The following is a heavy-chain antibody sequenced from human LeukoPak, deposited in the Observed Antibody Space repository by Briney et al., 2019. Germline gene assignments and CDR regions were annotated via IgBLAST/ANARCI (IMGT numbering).Heavy chain of an antibody. V-gene: IGHV1-69*13. CDR1: GGTFSSYA. D-gene: IGHD2-2*01. CDR3: ARDQLLFRFSWFDP. CDR2: IIPIFGTA. J-gene: IGHJ5*02. Sequence: ASVKVSCKASGGTFSSYAISWVRQAPGQGLEWMGGIIPIFGTANYAQKFQGRVTITADESTSTAYMELSSLRSENTAVYYCARDQLLFRFSWFDPWGQGTLVTVSS.